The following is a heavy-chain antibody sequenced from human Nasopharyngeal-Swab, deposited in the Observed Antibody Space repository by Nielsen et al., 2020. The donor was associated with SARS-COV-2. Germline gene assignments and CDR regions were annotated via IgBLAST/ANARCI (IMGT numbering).Heavy chain of an antibody. CDR3: AKSMAYFQLSGTYNLDF. J-gene: IGHJ4*02. D-gene: IGHD1-1*01. CDR1: GFTFNYFG. Sequence: GGSLRLSCATSGFTFNYFGMHWVRQAPGKGLEWVAFISYEGSIRNYIDSVKGRFTVSRDSSKNTVYLQMNSLRPDDTAVYFCAKSMAYFQLSGTYNLDFWGRGTLVTVSS. V-gene: IGHV3-30*18. CDR2: ISYEGSIR.